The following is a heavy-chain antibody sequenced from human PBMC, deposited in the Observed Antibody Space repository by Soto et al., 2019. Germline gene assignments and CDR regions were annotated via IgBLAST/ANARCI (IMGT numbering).Heavy chain of an antibody. CDR2: IWYDGSNK. J-gene: IGHJ6*02. CDR3: ARSGATLDLYYGMDV. D-gene: IGHD1-26*01. CDR1: GFTFSSYG. V-gene: IGHV3-33*01. Sequence: PGGSLRLSCAASGFTFSSYGMHWVRQAPGKGLEWVAVIWYDGSNKYYADSVKGRFTISRDNSKNTLYLQMNSLRAEDTAVYYCARSGATLDLYYGMDVWGQGATVTVSS.